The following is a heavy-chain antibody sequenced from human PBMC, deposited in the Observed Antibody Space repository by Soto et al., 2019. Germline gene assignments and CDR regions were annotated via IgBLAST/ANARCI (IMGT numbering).Heavy chain of an antibody. Sequence: ASVKVSCKASGYTFTGYAMHWVRQAPGQRLEWMGWINAGNGNTKYSQKFQGRVTITRDTSASTAYMELSSLRSDDTAVYYCATGSIVGATADAFDIWGQGTMVTVSS. CDR1: GYTFTGYA. V-gene: IGHV1-3*01. D-gene: IGHD1-26*01. CDR2: INAGNGNT. J-gene: IGHJ3*02. CDR3: ATGSIVGATADAFDI.